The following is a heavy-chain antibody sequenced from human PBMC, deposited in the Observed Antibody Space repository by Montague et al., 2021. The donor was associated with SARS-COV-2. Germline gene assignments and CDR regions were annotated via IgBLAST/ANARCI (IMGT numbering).Heavy chain of an antibody. CDR3: ARDTRPNFAYYDILDGDYYYGVDV. CDR1: GGSINSGSYY. Sequence: TLSLTCTVSGGSINSGSYYWGWIRQAAGKGLEWIGRISTSGNTKYNTSLKSRVTISVDTSQNQFSLKMYSVTAADTAVYYCARDTRPNFAYYDILDGDYYYGVDVWGQGTTVTVSS. J-gene: IGHJ6*02. V-gene: IGHV4-61*02. CDR2: ISTSGNT. D-gene: IGHD3-9*01.